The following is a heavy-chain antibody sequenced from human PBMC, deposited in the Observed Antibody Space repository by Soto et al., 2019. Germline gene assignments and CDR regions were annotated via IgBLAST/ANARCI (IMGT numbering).Heavy chain of an antibody. Sequence: SETLSLTCAVYGGSFSCYYWSWIRQPPGKGLEWIGEINHSGSTNYNPSLKSRVTISVDTSKNQFSLKLSSVTAADTAVYYCARGGRLIPDPNWFDPWGQGTLVTVSS. J-gene: IGHJ5*02. CDR1: GGSFSCYY. CDR3: ARGGRLIPDPNWFDP. CDR2: INHSGST. D-gene: IGHD2-2*02. V-gene: IGHV4-34*01.